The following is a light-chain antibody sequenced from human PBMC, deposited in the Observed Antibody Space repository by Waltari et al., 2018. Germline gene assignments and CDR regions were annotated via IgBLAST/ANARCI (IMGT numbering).Light chain of an antibody. CDR3: QQYGSSILYT. V-gene: IGKV3-20*01. J-gene: IGKJ2*01. CDR1: QSLTKKY. Sequence: GRASQSLTKKYLAWYQQKPGQAPRLLIYGASSRAAGVPDRFSGSGSGTDFTLTISRLEPEDFAVYYCQQYGSSILYTFGQGTKLEIK. CDR2: GAS.